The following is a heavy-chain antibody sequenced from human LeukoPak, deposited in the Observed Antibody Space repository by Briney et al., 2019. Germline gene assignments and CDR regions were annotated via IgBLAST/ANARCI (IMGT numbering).Heavy chain of an antibody. CDR1: GGSISSSGHY. CDR2: IYSNGNT. V-gene: IGHV4-39*07. J-gene: IGHJ4*02. D-gene: IGHD4-17*01. Sequence: SETLSLSCSVSGGSISSSGHYWGWIRQSPEKGLDWIGSIYSNGNTYYNPSVKSRITISVDTSKNQFSLKLTSVTAAETAVYYCARSATVTTGYFDFWGQGALVTVSS. CDR3: ARSATVTTGYFDF.